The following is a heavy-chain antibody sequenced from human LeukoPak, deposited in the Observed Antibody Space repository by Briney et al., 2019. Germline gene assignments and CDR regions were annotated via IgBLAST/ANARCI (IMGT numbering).Heavy chain of an antibody. CDR3: AKGGYCSATRCYVGKGMDD. CDR2: ISHDGVDK. D-gene: IGHD2-2*01. CDR1: GFTFDTYG. Sequence: GGSLRLSCVASGFTFDTYGMHWVRQAPGKGLEWVAVISHDGVDKYYADSVKGRFTISRDNSKNTVSLQVNSLRAEDTAAYYCAKGGYCSATRCYVGKGMDDWGQGTLVTVSS. J-gene: IGHJ4*02. V-gene: IGHV3-30*18.